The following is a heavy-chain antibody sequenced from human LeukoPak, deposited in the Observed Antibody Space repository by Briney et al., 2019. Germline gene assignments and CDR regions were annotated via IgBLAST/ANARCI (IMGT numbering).Heavy chain of an antibody. Sequence: SETLSLTCTVSGGSMSRYYWSWIRRPPGKGLEWIGYVYDNGITSYNPSLKSRVTISADTSKNQFSLNLIPVTAADTAVYFCARHPGIQLRIDNWGQGTLVTVSS. CDR1: GGSMSRYY. V-gene: IGHV4-59*08. D-gene: IGHD5-18*01. J-gene: IGHJ4*02. CDR3: ARHPGIQLRIDN. CDR2: VYDNGIT.